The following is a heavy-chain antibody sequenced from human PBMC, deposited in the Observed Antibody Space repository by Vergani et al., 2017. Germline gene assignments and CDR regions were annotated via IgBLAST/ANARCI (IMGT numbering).Heavy chain of an antibody. Sequence: QVQLVESGGGLVKPGGSLRLSCAAPGFTFSDYYMSWIRQAPGRGLEWVSYISSSGSTIYYADSVKGRFTISRDNAKNSLYLQMNSLRAEDTAVYYCARDHRDYNNYPGTFDIWGQGSMVTVSS. V-gene: IGHV3-11*04. D-gene: IGHD5-24*01. CDR2: ISSSGSTI. CDR1: GFTFSDYY. CDR3: ARDHRDYNNYPGTFDI. J-gene: IGHJ3*02.